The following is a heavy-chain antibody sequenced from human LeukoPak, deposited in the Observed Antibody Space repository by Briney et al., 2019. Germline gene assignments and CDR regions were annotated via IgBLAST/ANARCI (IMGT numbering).Heavy chain of an antibody. CDR1: GFPFSSYS. D-gene: IGHD6-13*01. V-gene: IGHV3-7*03. J-gene: IGHJ4*02. CDR2: IKPDGTTK. CDR3: ARSIPYGTTWYGRSDY. Sequence: GGSLRLSGAASGFPFSSYSMTWVRQAPGKGLEWVANIKPDGTTKFYVDSVKGRFTISRDNALNSLYLQMNSLRAEDTAIYYCARSIPYGTTWYGRSDYWGQGTLVTVSS.